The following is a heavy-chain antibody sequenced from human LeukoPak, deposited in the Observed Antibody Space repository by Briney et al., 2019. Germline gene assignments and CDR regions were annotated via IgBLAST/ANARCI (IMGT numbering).Heavy chain of an antibody. Sequence: GGSLRLSCAASGFTFSSYAMSWVRQAPGKGLEWVSAISGSGGSTYYADSARGRFTISRDNSKNTLYLQMNSLRAEDTAVYYCAKRLAMDYDILTGPPVAFDIWGQGTMVTVSS. D-gene: IGHD3-9*01. CDR2: ISGSGGST. CDR1: GFTFSSYA. V-gene: IGHV3-23*01. CDR3: AKRLAMDYDILTGPPVAFDI. J-gene: IGHJ3*02.